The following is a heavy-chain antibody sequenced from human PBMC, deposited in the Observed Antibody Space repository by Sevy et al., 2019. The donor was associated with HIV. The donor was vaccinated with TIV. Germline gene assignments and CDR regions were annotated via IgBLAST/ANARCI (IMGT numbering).Heavy chain of an antibody. CDR3: ARENIAVAGIGYYFDH. Sequence: GGSLRLSCVASGFTFSTDGMHWVRQAPGKGLEWVAVIWYDGSNKEYVDSVKGRFTISRDNAKDTLYLQMNSLRAEDTAVYYCARENIAVAGIGYYFDHWGQGTLVTVSS. J-gene: IGHJ4*02. V-gene: IGHV3-33*01. D-gene: IGHD6-19*01. CDR2: IWYDGSNK. CDR1: GFTFSTDG.